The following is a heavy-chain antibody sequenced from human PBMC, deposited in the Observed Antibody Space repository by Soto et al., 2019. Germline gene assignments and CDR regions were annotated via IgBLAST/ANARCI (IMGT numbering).Heavy chain of an antibody. CDR2: INPNSGGT. CDR3: ARGRVGDSSGYIGY. CDR1: GYTFTGYY. J-gene: IGHJ4*02. D-gene: IGHD3-22*01. V-gene: IGHV1-2*02. Sequence: ASVKVSCKASGYTFTGYYMHWVRQAPGQGLEWMGWINPNSGGTNYAQKLQGRVTMTRDTSISTAYMELSRLRSDDTAVYYCARGRVGDSSGYIGYWGQGTLVTVSS.